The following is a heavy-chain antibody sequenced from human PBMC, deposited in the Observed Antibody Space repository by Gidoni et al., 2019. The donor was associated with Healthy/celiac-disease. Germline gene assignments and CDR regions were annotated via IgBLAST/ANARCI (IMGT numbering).Heavy chain of an antibody. D-gene: IGHD2-2*01. Sequence: EVQLVQSGAEVKKPGESLKISCKGSGYSFTSYWSGWVRQMPGKGLEWMGIIYPGDSDTRYSPSFQGQVTISADKSISTAYLQWSSLKASDTAMYYCARLSGYCSSTSCSTYYYGMDVWGQGTTVTVSS. J-gene: IGHJ6*02. CDR2: IYPGDSDT. V-gene: IGHV5-51*01. CDR1: GYSFTSYW. CDR3: ARLSGYCSSTSCSTYYYGMDV.